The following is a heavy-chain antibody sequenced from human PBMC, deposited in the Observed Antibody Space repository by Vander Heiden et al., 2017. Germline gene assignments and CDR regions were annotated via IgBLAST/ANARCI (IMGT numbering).Heavy chain of an antibody. V-gene: IGHV4-30-4*01. CDR2: IYYSGST. D-gene: IGHD6-13*01. J-gene: IGHJ5*02. CDR3: ARALYSSSWFEP. CDR1: GGPLSRGAYY. Sequence: QVQLQESGPGLVEPSQTLSLTCTVSGGPLSRGAYYWSWIRQPPGKGLEWIGYIYYSGSTYYNPSLKSRVTISVDTSKNQFSLKLSSVTAADTAVYYCARALYSSSWFEPWGQGTLVTVSS.